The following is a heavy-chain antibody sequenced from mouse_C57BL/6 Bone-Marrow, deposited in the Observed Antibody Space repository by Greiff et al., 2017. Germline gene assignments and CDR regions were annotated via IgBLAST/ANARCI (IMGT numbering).Heavy chain of an antibody. V-gene: IGHV14-4*01. CDR3: TRMAY. J-gene: IGHJ3*01. CDR1: GFNIKDDY. Sequence: VQLQQSGAELVRPGASVKLSCTASGFNIKDDYMHWVKQRPEQGLEWIGWIDTENGDTEYASKFQGRATITVDTTSNTAYLQISILTSEDTAVYYCTRMAYWGQGTLVTVSA. CDR2: IDTENGDT.